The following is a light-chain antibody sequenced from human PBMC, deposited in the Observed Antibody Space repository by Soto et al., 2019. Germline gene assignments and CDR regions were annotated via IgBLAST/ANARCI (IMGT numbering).Light chain of an antibody. CDR1: QSVSSY. CDR2: DAS. CDR3: QQRSNWPLT. J-gene: IGKJ4*01. Sequence: EIVLTQSPVTLSLSPVERATLSCMASQSVSSYLAWYQQKPGQAPRLLIYDASNRATGIPARFSGSGSGTDFTLTISSLEPEDFAVYYCQQRSNWPLTFGGGTKVDI. V-gene: IGKV3-11*01.